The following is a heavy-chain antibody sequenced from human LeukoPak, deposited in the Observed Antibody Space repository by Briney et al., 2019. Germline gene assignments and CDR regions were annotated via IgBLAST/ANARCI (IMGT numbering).Heavy chain of an antibody. J-gene: IGHJ4*02. Sequence: GGSLRLSCAASGFSFTIYAMTWVRQASGKGLEWVSAISSSGGSTHYADSVKGRFTISRDNSKNMLYLQMNSLRVEDTAVYYCAKGGVYCSGGNCYSADYWGQGTLVTVSS. CDR3: AKGGVYCSGGNCYSADY. CDR2: ISSSGGST. V-gene: IGHV3-23*01. CDR1: GFSFTIYA. D-gene: IGHD2-15*01.